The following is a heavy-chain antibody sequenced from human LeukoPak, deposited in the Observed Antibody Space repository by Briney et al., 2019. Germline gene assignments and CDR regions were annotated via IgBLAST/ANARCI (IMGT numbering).Heavy chain of an antibody. CDR2: IPYDGTYK. D-gene: IGHD5-12*01. J-gene: IGHJ4*02. Sequence: PGGSLRLSCAASGFGFSYYYMHWVRQAPGKGLQWVAVIPYDGTYKYYEDSVKGRFTISRDNSKNTLFLQMNSLRTEDTAVYYCAKDLRWRVATILPAIDSWGQGALVTVSS. CDR1: GFGFSYYY. V-gene: IGHV3-30*18. CDR3: AKDLRWRVATILPAIDS.